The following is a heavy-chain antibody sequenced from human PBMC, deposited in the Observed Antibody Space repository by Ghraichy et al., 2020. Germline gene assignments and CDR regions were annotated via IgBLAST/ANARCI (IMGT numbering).Heavy chain of an antibody. J-gene: IGHJ6*02. Sequence: GGSLRLSCAASGFTFSSYSMNWVRQAPGKGLEWVSSISSSSSYIYYADSVKGRFTISRDNAKNSLYLQMNSLRAEDTAVYYCARDLTNYDWGNYYGMDVWGQGTTVTVSS. V-gene: IGHV3-21*01. CDR1: GFTFSSYS. CDR3: ARDLTNYDWGNYYGMDV. D-gene: IGHD3-16*01. CDR2: ISSSSSYI.